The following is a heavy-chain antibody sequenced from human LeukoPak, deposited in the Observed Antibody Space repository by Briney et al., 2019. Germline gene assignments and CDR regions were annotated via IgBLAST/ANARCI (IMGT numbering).Heavy chain of an antibody. CDR2: IYYSGST. D-gene: IGHD6-13*01. Sequence: SETLSLTCTVSGGSISSYYWSWLRQPPGKGLEWIGYIYYSGSTNYNPSLKSRVTISVDTSKNQFSLKLSSVTAADTAVYYCARSLRPSSWYDYWGKGTLVTVSS. J-gene: IGHJ4*02. CDR3: ARSLRPSSWYDY. CDR1: GGSISSYY. V-gene: IGHV4-59*01.